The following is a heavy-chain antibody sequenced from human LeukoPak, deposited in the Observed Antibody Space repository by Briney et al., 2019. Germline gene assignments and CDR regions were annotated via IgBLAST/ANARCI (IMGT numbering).Heavy chain of an antibody. D-gene: IGHD2-2*01. Sequence: GGSLRLSCAASGFTFSSYAMSWVRQAPGKGLEWVANIKQDGSEKYYVDSVKGRFTISRDNAKNSLYLQMNSLRAEDTAVYYCARDGGEDIVVVPAAFDYWGQGTLVTAS. CDR3: ARDGGEDIVVVPAAFDY. V-gene: IGHV3-7*01. CDR2: IKQDGSEK. J-gene: IGHJ4*02. CDR1: GFTFSSYA.